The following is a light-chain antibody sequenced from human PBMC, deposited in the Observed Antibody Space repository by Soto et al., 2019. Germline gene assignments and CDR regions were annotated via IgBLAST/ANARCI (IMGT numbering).Light chain of an antibody. CDR1: SSDVGRYNF. CDR2: DVA. CDR3: SSYTGSTSLVYV. Sequence: QSALTRPASVSGSPGQSISISCTGTSSDVGRYNFVSWYQQRPGKAPKLIIYDVANRPSGISNRFSGSKSGNTASLTISGLQAEDEADYYCSSYTGSTSLVYVFGTGTKVTVL. V-gene: IGLV2-14*03. J-gene: IGLJ1*01.